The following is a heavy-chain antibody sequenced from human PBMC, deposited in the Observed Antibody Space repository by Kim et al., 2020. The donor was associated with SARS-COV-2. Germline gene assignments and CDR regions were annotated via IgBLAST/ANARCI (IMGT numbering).Heavy chain of an antibody. CDR3: ARDLIAAAVQNWFDP. Sequence: DAVKDRFTISRDNAKNSLYLQMNSMRAEDTAVYYCARDLIAAAVQNWFDPWGQGTLVTVSS. V-gene: IGHV3-21*01. J-gene: IGHJ5*02. D-gene: IGHD6-13*01.